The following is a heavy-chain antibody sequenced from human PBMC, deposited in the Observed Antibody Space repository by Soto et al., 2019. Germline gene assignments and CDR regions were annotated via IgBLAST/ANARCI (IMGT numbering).Heavy chain of an antibody. J-gene: IGHJ4*02. CDR3: ARGENGIAAAGTFHY. V-gene: IGHV1-18*01. D-gene: IGHD6-13*01. Sequence: ASVKVSCKASGYTFTSYGISWVRQAPGQGLEWMGWISAYNGNTNYAQKLQGRVTMTTDTSTSTAYMELRSLRSDDTAVYYCARGENGIAAAGTFHYWGQGTLVTVSS. CDR1: GYTFTSYG. CDR2: ISAYNGNT.